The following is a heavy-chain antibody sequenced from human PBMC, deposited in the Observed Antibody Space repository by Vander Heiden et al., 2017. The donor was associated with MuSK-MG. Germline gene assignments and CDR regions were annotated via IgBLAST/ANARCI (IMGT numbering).Heavy chain of an antibody. V-gene: IGHV3-21*01. CDR3: ARGAMGATYPTKDNWFDP. J-gene: IGHJ5*02. CDR2: ISSSSSYI. D-gene: IGHD1-26*01. Sequence: EVQLVESGGGLVKPGGALRLSCAVSGFTFRDYYMNWVRQAPGKGLEWVSSISSSSSYIYYADSVKGRFTISRDTAKNSVYPLMNSLRVEDTAVYYCARGAMGATYPTKDNWFDPWGQGTLVTVSS. CDR1: GFTFRDYY.